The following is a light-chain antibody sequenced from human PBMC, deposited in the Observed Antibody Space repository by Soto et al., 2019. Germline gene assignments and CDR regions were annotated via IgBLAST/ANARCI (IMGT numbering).Light chain of an antibody. J-gene: IGLJ3*02. CDR2: EVS. V-gene: IGLV2-14*01. CDR1: SSDVGAYNY. CDR3: SSFTSSSTPRV. Sequence: QSALTQPASVSGSPGQSITISCTGTSSDVGAYNYVSWYQQHPGKAPKLMIYEVSNRPSGVSNRFSGSKSGNTASLTISGLQAEDEADYYCSSFTSSSTPRVFGGGTKVTV.